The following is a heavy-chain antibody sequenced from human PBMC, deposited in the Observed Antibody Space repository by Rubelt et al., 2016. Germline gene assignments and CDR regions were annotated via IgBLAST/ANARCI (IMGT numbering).Heavy chain of an antibody. D-gene: IGHD3-10*01. V-gene: IGHV4-39*07. CDR2: IYYSGST. CDR1: GGSISSSSYY. CDR3: ARGRLLWFGELDRCDY. Sequence: QLQLQESGPGLVKPSETLSLTCTVSGGSISSSSYYWGWIRQPPGKGLEWIGSIYYSGSTNYNPSLRGRVTCSVDTSKNQFSLKLGSVTAAGTAVYYCARGRLLWFGELDRCDYWGQGTLVTVSS. J-gene: IGHJ4*02.